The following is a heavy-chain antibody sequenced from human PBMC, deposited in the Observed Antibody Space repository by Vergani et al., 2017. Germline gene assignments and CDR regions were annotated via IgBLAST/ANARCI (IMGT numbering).Heavy chain of an antibody. CDR3: ARVRGGSSVSAYFDY. CDR2: IYPGDPDT. CDR1: GYSFTSYW. Sequence: EVQLVQSGAEVKKPGESLKISCKGSGYSFTSYWIGWVRQMPGKGLERMGIIYPGDPDTRYSPSFQGQVTFSLDKSISTAYLQWSSLKASDTAIYYCARVRGGSSVSAYFDYWGQGTLVTVSS. D-gene: IGHD2-15*01. J-gene: IGHJ4*02. V-gene: IGHV5-51*03.